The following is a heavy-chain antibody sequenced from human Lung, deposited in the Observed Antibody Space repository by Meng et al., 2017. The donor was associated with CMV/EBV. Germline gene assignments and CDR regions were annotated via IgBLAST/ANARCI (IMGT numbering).Heavy chain of an antibody. CDR3: AHRLYRHYFDY. CDR1: GFSLSPSGVG. V-gene: IGHV2-5*01. CDR2: ILWNDDK. D-gene: IGHD4-11*01. Sequence: SGXXLVXPTHTLTLTCSLSGFSLSPSGVGGGWIRQTPGKALEWLALILWNDDKRYNPSLKSRLTVTRDSSKTQVVLKMTNMYPEDTATYYCAHRLYRHYFDYXGQGXLVTVSS. J-gene: IGHJ4*02.